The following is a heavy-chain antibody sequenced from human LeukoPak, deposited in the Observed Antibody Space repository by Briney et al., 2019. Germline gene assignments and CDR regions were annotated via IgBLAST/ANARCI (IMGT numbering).Heavy chain of an antibody. J-gene: IGHJ6*03. D-gene: IGHD3-3*01. CDR1: GFIFSNYG. V-gene: IGHV3-33*06. Sequence: PGGSLRLSCAASGFIFSNYGMHWVRQAPGKGLDWVAVIWYDGSYKYYADSVKGRFTISRDNSKNTLYLQMNGLGAEDTAVYYCAKSIEGVVRGTYYYYSYMDVWGKGTTVTVSS. CDR3: AKSIEGVVRGTYYYYSYMDV. CDR2: IWYDGSYK.